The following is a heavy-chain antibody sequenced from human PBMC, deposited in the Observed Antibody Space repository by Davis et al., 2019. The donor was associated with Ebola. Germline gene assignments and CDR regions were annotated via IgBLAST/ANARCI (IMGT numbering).Heavy chain of an antibody. D-gene: IGHD5-12*01. CDR1: GGTFSSYA. Sequence: SVKVSCKASGGTFSSYAISWVRQAPGQGLEWMGGIIPIFGTANYAQKFQGRVTITADKSTSTAYMELSSLRSEDTAVYYCARIGLVATQFDYWGQGTLVTVSS. V-gene: IGHV1-69*06. J-gene: IGHJ4*02. CDR2: IIPIFGTA. CDR3: ARIGLVATQFDY.